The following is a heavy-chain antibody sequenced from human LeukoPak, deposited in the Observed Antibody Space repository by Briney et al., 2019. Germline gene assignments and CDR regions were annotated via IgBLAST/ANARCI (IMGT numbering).Heavy chain of an antibody. V-gene: IGHV1-24*01. CDR2: FDPEDGET. Sequence: ASVKVSCKVSGYTLTELSMHWVRQAPGKGLEWMGGFDPEDGETIYAQKFQGRVTMTEDTSTDTAYMELSSLRSEDTAVYYCATVGIFPAARGYFDLWGRGTLVTVSS. CDR3: ATVGIFPAARGYFDL. CDR1: GYTLTELS. J-gene: IGHJ2*01. D-gene: IGHD2-15*01.